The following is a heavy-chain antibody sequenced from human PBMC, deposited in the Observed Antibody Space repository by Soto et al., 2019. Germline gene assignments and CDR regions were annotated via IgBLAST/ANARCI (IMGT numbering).Heavy chain of an antibody. CDR3: GKSLVAATKNTDSLS. V-gene: IGHV4-39*01. CDR2: IDYNGVT. J-gene: IGHJ5*02. Sequence: PSETLSLTCSVSGGSVSSNDYYWGWIRQPPAKGLEWIGNIDYNGVTSYNPSLKTRLTISRHTSKLQSSLRLPSVAAAEPTLSSCGKSLVAATKNTDSLSWGPGILLTVSS. D-gene: IGHD2-15*01. CDR1: GGSVSSNDYY.